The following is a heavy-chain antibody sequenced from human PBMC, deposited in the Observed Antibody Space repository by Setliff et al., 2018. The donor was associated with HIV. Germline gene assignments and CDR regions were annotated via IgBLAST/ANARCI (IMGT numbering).Heavy chain of an antibody. J-gene: IGHJ3*02. Sequence: SETLSLTCTVSGGSISSYYWSWIRQPPGKGLEWIGYIYYSGSTNYNPSLKSRVTISVDTSKNQFSLKLSSVTAADTAVYYCARGGYSYGYADAFDIWGQGTMVTVSS. CDR2: IYYSGST. CDR1: GGSISSYY. D-gene: IGHD5-18*01. CDR3: ARGGYSYGYADAFDI. V-gene: IGHV4-59*01.